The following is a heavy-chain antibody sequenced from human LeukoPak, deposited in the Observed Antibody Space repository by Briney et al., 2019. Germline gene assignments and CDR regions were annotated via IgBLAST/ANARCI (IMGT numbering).Heavy chain of an antibody. Sequence: ASVKVSCKASGYTFTSYDINWVRQATGQGLEWMGWMNPNSGNTGYAQKFQGRVTMTTDTSTSTAYMELRSLRSDDTAVYYCARGGPVWFGENDYWGQGTLVTVSS. D-gene: IGHD3-10*01. V-gene: IGHV1-8*01. J-gene: IGHJ4*02. CDR2: MNPNSGNT. CDR1: GYTFTSYD. CDR3: ARGGPVWFGENDY.